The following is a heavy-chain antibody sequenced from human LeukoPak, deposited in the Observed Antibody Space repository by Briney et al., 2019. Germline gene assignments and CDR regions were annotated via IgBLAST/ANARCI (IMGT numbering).Heavy chain of an antibody. CDR2: IYYSGST. V-gene: IGHV4-59*08. CDR1: GGSTSSYY. Sequence: SETLSLTCTVSGGSTSSYYWSWIRQPPGKGLEWIGYIYYSGSTNYNPSLKSRVTISVDTSKNQFSLKLSSVAAADTAVYYCASGTLDVDTAMQSDYWGQGTLVTVSS. D-gene: IGHD5-18*01. J-gene: IGHJ4*02. CDR3: ASGTLDVDTAMQSDY.